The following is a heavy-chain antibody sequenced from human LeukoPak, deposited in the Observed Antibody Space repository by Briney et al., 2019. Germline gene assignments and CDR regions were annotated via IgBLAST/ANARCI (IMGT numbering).Heavy chain of an antibody. J-gene: IGHJ4*02. D-gene: IGHD6-13*01. CDR3: ARGVAAAGTMGLFGY. Sequence: SETLSLTCTVSGGSISSYYWSWIRQPPGKGLEWIGYIYYSGSTNYNPSLKSRVTISVDTSKNQFSLKLSSVTAADTAVYYCARGVAAAGTMGLFGYWGQGTLVTISA. CDR1: GGSISSYY. CDR2: IYYSGST. V-gene: IGHV4-59*01.